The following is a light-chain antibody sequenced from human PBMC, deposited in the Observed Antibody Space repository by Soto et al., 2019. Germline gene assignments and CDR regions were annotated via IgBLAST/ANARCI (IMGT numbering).Light chain of an antibody. V-gene: IGKV3-11*01. Sequence: IVLTQSPATLSSFPGDIVTLSFRASQYINTRFAWYQHRPCQAPRLLIYQTSIRAAGIPARFSASGTGTDFTLTISDVQPEDFAVYYCHQRQSWPRTFGQGTKVDIK. CDR3: HQRQSWPRT. CDR1: QYINTR. J-gene: IGKJ1*01. CDR2: QTS.